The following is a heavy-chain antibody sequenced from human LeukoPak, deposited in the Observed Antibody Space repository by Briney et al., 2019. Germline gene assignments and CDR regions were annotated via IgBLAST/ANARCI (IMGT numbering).Heavy chain of an antibody. Sequence: GGSLRLSCAASGFTFSSYAMHWVRQAPGKGLEWVAVISYDGSNKYYADSVKGRFTISRDNSKNTLYLQMNSLRGEDTAVYYCERDLGGMTPRASCFDPGGRGPLVTVP. CDR2: ISYDGSNK. J-gene: IGHJ5*02. D-gene: IGHD3-16*01. CDR3: ERDLGGMTPRASCFDP. CDR1: GFTFSSYA. V-gene: IGHV3-30-3*01.